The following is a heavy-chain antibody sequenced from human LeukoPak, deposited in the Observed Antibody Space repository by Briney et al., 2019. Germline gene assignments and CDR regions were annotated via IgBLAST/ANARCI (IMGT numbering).Heavy chain of an antibody. CDR3: AKGSAADPKWAAFHI. D-gene: IGHD6-25*01. Sequence: GGSLRLSCAASGFTFDDYAMHWVRQGRGKGLEWVSGITWNSGKIGYADSVKGRFTISRDNAKNSLYLKMNSLRVDDTALYYCAKGSAADPKWAAFHIWGQGTMVTVSS. CDR2: ITWNSGKI. CDR1: GFTFDDYA. J-gene: IGHJ3*02. V-gene: IGHV3-9*01.